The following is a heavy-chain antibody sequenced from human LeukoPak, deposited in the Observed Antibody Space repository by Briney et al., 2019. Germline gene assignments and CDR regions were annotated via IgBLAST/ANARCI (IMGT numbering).Heavy chain of an antibody. D-gene: IGHD6-13*01. CDR2: IYTSGST. J-gene: IGHJ4*02. CDR1: GGSISSYY. CDR3: AREAIRGSSKYSLDY. Sequence: SETLSLTCTVSGGSISSYYWSWIRQPAGKGLEWIGRIYTSGSTNYNPSLKSRVTMSVDTSKNQFSLKLSSVTAADTAVYYCAREAIRGSSKYSLDYWGQGTLVTVSS. V-gene: IGHV4-4*07.